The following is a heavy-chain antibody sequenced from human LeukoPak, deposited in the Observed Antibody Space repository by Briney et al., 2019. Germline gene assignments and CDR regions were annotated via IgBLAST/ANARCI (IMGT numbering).Heavy chain of an antibody. CDR2: IYPGDSDT. Sequence: GESLKISCKGSGYSFTSYWIGWVRQMPGKGREWMGIIYPGDSDTRYSPSFQGQVTISADKSISTAYLQWSSLKASDTAMYYCARVGETHYYYNGMDVWGQGTTVTVSS. V-gene: IGHV5-51*01. J-gene: IGHJ6*02. CDR3: ARVGETHYYYNGMDV. CDR1: GYSFTSYW.